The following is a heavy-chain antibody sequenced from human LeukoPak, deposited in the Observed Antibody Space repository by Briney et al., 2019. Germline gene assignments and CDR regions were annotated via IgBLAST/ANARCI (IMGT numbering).Heavy chain of an antibody. D-gene: IGHD3-9*01. J-gene: IGHJ4*02. CDR2: ISYDGSNK. CDR3: ARFSDTLVRGLDY. CDR1: GFTFSSYA. Sequence: GGSLRLSCAASGFTFSSYAMHWVRQAPGKGLEWVAVISYDGSNKYYADSVKGRFTISRDNSKNTLYLQMNSLRAEDTAVYCCARFSDTLVRGLDYWGQGTLVTVSS. V-gene: IGHV3-30-3*01.